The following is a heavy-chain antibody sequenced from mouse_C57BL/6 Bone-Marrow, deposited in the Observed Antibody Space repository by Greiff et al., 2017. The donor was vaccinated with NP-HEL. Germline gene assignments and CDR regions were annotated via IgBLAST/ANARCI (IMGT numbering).Heavy chain of an antibody. CDR1: GFTFSSYA. CDR3: ARDPSDY. Sequence: EVQRVESGGGLVKPGGSLKLSCAASGFTFSSYAMSWVRQTPEKRLEWVATISDGGSYTYYPDNVKGRFTFSKDNAKENLYLRMSHLKSEDTSMSYCARDPSDYWGQGTTLTVSS. J-gene: IGHJ2*01. CDR2: ISDGGSYT. V-gene: IGHV5-4*01.